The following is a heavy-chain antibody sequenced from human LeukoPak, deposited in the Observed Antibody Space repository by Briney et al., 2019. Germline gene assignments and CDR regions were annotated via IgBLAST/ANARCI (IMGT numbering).Heavy chain of an antibody. CDR3: ARDYYGMDV. CDR2: ISSTSGTI. CDR1: GFTFSTYA. J-gene: IGHJ6*02. Sequence: PGGSLRLSCAASGFTFSTYAMTWVRQAPGKGLEWVSYISSTSGTIYYADSVKGRFTISRDNAKNSLYLQMNSLRDEDTAVYYCARDYYGMDVWGQGTTVTVSS. V-gene: IGHV3-48*02.